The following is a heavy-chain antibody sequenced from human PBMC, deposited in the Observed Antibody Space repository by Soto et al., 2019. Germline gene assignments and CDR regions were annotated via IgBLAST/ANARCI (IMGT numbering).Heavy chain of an antibody. Sequence: SETLSLTCTVSGGSVSSSSHYWGWIRQPPGKGLEWIASIYYGGSTYYNPSLKSRVTISVDTSKNQFSLELSSVTAADTAVYYCARQSYDTSGYYYSGYGMDVWGQGTTVTVSS. CDR1: GGSVSSSSHY. D-gene: IGHD3-22*01. CDR2: IYYGGST. J-gene: IGHJ6*02. V-gene: IGHV4-39*01. CDR3: ARQSYDTSGYYYSGYGMDV.